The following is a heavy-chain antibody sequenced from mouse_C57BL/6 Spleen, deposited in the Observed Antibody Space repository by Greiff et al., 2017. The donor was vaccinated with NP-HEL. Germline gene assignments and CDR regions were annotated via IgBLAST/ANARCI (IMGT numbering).Heavy chain of an antibody. D-gene: IGHD4-1*01. Sequence: EVKLVESGEGLVKPGGSLKLSCAASGFTFSSYAMSWVRQTPEKRLEWVAYISSGGDYIYYADTVKGRFTISRDNARNTRYLQMSSLKSEDTAMYYCTRDLGSYYAMDYWGQGTSVTVSS. CDR1: GFTFSSYA. CDR3: TRDLGSYYAMDY. V-gene: IGHV5-9-1*02. CDR2: ISSGGDYI. J-gene: IGHJ4*01.